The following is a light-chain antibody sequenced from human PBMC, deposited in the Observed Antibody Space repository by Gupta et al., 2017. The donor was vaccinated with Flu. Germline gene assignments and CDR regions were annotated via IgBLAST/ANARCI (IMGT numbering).Light chain of an antibody. J-gene: IGKJ2*01. Sequence: DVQMTQSPSSLSASVGDRVTITCHASQGTKNYLNWYQQKPGKAPKLLIYDASNLEIGVPSRFSGSGSGTDFTLTISRLQPDESATYFCQQYYNLPNTFGQGTKLEIK. V-gene: IGKV1-33*01. CDR1: QGTKNY. CDR3: QQYYNLPNT. CDR2: DAS.